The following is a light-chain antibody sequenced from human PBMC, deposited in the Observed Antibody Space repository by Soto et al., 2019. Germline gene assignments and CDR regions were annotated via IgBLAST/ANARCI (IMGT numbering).Light chain of an antibody. CDR1: QSVSSSY. Sequence: EIVLTQSPGTLSLSPGERATLSCRASQSVSSSYLAWYQQKPGQAPRLLIYGASSRATGIPDRFSRSGSGTDFTLIISRLEPEDFAVYYCQQYGSSPPMYTFGQGTKLEIK. CDR2: GAS. J-gene: IGKJ2*01. CDR3: QQYGSSPPMYT. V-gene: IGKV3-20*01.